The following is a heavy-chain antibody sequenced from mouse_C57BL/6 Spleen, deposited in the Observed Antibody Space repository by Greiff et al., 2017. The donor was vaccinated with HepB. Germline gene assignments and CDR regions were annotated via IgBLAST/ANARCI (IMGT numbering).Heavy chain of an antibody. CDR3: ARHEETPSYASYAMDY. D-gene: IGHD6-5*01. CDR1: GYTFTEYT. CDR2: FYPGSGSI. J-gene: IGHJ4*01. V-gene: IGHV1-62-2*01. Sequence: VQLQESGAELVKPGASVKLSCKASGYTFTEYTIHWVKQRSGQGLEWIGWFYPGSGSIKYNEKFKDKATLTADKSSSTVYMELSRLTSEDSAVYFCARHEETPSYASYAMDYWGQGTSVTVSS.